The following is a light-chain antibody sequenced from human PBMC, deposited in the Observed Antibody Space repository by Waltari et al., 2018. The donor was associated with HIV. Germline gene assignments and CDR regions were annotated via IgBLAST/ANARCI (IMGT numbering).Light chain of an antibody. CDR1: SSNLGAGFD. V-gene: IGLV1-40*01. Sequence: QSVLTQPPSVSGAPGQRVSISCTRSSSNLGAGFDAQWYQQLPGAAPRLLIYDNNNRPSGVPGRFSGSRSGTSASLAITGLQADDEADYYCQSFDSGLTAVVFGGGTKLTVL. CDR2: DNN. J-gene: IGLJ2*01. CDR3: QSFDSGLTAVV.